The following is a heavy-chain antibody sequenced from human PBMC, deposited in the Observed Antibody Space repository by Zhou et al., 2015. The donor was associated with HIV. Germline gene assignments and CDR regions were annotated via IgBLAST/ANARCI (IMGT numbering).Heavy chain of an antibody. Sequence: QVQLVQSGAEVKKPGSSVKVSCKASGGPFNSYSINWVRQAPGHALEWMGGIIPILRIPNYAETLQGRVTITADTSTNTVYMELSSLRSEDAAVYYCARTGGNYDFAFDVWGQGTRVIVSS. CDR3: ARTGGNYDFAFDV. CDR1: GGPFNSYS. D-gene: IGHD2-8*02. J-gene: IGHJ3*01. V-gene: IGHV1-69*02. CDR2: IIPILRIP.